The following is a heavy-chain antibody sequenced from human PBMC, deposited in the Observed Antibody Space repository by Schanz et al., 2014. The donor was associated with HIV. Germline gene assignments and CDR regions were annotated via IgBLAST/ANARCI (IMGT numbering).Heavy chain of an antibody. J-gene: IGHJ6*02. V-gene: IGHV3-33*08. CDR1: GFTFNVYG. D-gene: IGHD6-6*01. Sequence: QGQLVESGGGVVRPGRSLRLSCTATGFTFNVYGMHWVRQAPGKGLEWVAVTWYDGSNKYYADSVKGRFTISRDNSKNTLYVQMNSLRAEDTAVYYCASTVYPYSSSSDYYYGMDVWGQGTTVTVSS. CDR3: ASTVYPYSSSSDYYYGMDV. CDR2: TWYDGSNK.